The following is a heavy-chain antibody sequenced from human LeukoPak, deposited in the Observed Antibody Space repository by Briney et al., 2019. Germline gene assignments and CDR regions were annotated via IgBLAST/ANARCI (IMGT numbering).Heavy chain of an antibody. J-gene: IGHJ4*02. V-gene: IGHV3-23*01. D-gene: IGHD1-26*01. CDR3: AKDYYRGYFDY. Sequence: GGSLRLSCAASGFTFSSHWMHWVRQAPGKGLEWVSTISGSGGSTYYADSVKGRFTISRDNSKNTLYVQMNSLRAEDTAVYYCAKDYYRGYFDYWGQGTLVTVSS. CDR2: ISGSGGST. CDR1: GFTFSSHW.